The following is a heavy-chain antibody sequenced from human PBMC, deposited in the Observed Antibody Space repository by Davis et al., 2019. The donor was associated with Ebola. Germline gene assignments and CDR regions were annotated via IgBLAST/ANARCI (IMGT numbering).Heavy chain of an antibody. CDR3: AADPIYYDPPYGMDV. D-gene: IGHD3-22*01. Sequence: SETLSLTCTVSGGSVSSGSYYWSWIRQPPGKGLEWIGYIYYSGSTNYNPSLKSRVTISVDTSKNQFSLKLSSVTAADTAVYYCAADPIYYDPPYGMDVWGQGTTVTVSS. CDR1: GGSVSSGSYY. J-gene: IGHJ6*02. V-gene: IGHV4-61*01. CDR2: IYYSGST.